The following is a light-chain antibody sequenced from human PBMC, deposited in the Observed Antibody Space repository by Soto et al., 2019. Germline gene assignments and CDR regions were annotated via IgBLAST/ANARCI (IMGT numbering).Light chain of an antibody. J-gene: IGLJ1*01. CDR3: CSYAGSNTDV. CDR2: EDN. V-gene: IGLV2-23*01. Sequence: QSALTQPASVSGSPGQSITVSCTGTSSDVGGYNLVSWYQQHPGKAPKLMIYEDNKRPSGVSNRFSGSRSGNTASLTISGLQAEDEADYYCCSYAGSNTDVFGIGTKVTVL. CDR1: SSDVGGYNL.